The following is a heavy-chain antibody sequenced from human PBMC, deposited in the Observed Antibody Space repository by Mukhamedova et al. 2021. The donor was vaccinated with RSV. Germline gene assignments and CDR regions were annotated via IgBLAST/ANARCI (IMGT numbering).Heavy chain of an antibody. CDR2: IRYDASDK. CDR1: GFNFSNYG. CDR3: AVGGGTEF. D-gene: IGHD3-16*01. Sequence: GFNFSNYGMHWARQAPGKGLEWVAFIRYDASDKVYADSLQDRLTTSRDNSRNTASLHLPSLSQDETAVYSCAVGGGTEFWGQGTLV. V-gene: IGHV3-30*02. J-gene: IGHJ1*01.